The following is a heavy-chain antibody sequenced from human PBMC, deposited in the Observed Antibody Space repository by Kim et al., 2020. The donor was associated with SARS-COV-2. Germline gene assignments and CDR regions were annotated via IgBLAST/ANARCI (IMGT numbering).Heavy chain of an antibody. CDR3: ARATYYDFWSGLEGDV. D-gene: IGHD3-3*01. J-gene: IGHJ6*02. Sequence: TLSLTCTVSGGSIRSGGYYWSWIRQHPGKGLEWIGYIYYSGSTYYNPSLKSRVTISVDTSKNQFSLKLSSVTAADTAVYYCARATYYDFWSGLEGDVWGQGTTVTVSS. CDR2: IYYSGST. V-gene: IGHV4-31*03. CDR1: GGSIRSGGYY.